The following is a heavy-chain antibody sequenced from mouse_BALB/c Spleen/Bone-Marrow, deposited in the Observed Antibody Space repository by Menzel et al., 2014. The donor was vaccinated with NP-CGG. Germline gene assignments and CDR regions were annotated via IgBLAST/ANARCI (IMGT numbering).Heavy chain of an antibody. CDR1: GYTFTSYY. Sequence: QVQLKDSGPELVKPGASVRISCKASGYTFTSYYIHWVKQRPGQGLEWIGWIYPGNVNTKYNEKFKVKATLTADKSSSTAYMQLSSLTSEISAVYFGARHKWAMDYWGQGTSVTVSS. CDR2: IYPGNVNT. V-gene: IGHV1S56*01. CDR3: ARHKWAMDY. J-gene: IGHJ4*01. D-gene: IGHD1-3*01.